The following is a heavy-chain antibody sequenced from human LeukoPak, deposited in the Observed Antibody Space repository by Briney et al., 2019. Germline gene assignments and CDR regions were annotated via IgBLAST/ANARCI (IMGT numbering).Heavy chain of an antibody. J-gene: IGHJ4*02. CDR1: GFTFSSYA. Sequence: GGSLRLSCAASGFTFSSYAMHWVRQAPGKGLEWVAFIRYDGSNKYYADSVKGRFTISRDNSKNTLYLQMNSLRAEDTAVYYCARDIMITFGGVIVIGRLDYWGQGTLVTVSS. CDR2: IRYDGSNK. D-gene: IGHD3-16*02. CDR3: ARDIMITFGGVIVIGRLDY. V-gene: IGHV3-30*02.